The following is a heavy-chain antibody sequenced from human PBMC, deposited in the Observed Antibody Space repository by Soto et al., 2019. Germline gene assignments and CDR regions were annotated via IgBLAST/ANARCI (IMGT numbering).Heavy chain of an antibody. J-gene: IGHJ5*02. V-gene: IGHV1-69*13. CDR1: GGTFSSYA. Sequence: SVKVSCKASGGTFSSYAISWVRQAPGQGLEWMGGIIPIFGTANYAQKFQGRVTITADESTSTAYMELSSLGSEDTAVYYCAREAAAGTSNWFDPWGQGTLVTVSS. CDR2: IIPIFGTA. CDR3: AREAAAGTSNWFDP. D-gene: IGHD6-13*01.